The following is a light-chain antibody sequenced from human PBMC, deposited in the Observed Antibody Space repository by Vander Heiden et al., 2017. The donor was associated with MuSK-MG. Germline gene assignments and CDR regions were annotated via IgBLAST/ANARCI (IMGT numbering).Light chain of an antibody. V-gene: IGKV4-1*01. Sequence: IVMTQSPDSLAVSLGERATINCKSSQSVLYSSNNKNNLAWYQQKSGQPPKLLIYGASTRESGVPDRFSGSGSGTDFTLTISSLQAEDVAVYYCQQYYSTPRTFGPGTKVEIK. CDR3: QQYYSTPRT. CDR1: QSVLYSSNNKNN. CDR2: GAS. J-gene: IGKJ1*01.